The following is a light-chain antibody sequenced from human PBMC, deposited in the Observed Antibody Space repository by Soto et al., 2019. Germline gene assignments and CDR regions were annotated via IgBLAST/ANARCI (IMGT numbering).Light chain of an antibody. V-gene: IGLV2-8*01. CDR1: SSDVGTHGY. CDR2: DVT. J-gene: IGLJ2*01. Sequence: QSVLTQPPSASGSPGQSVTISCTGTSSDVGTHGYVSWYQQHAGKAPKLMIYDVTKRPSGVPDRFSGSKSANTASLTVTGLQAEDEADYYCMCYAAGNNCVFGVGTTLTVL. CDR3: MCYAAGNNCV.